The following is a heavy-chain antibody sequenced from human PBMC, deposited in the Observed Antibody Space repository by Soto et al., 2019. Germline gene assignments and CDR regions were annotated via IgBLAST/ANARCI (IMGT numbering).Heavy chain of an antibody. CDR3: ARNMVRGVILSGYYGMDV. CDR1: GGSISSSSYY. J-gene: IGHJ6*02. Sequence: SETLSLTCTVSGGSISSSSYYWGWIRQPPGKGLEWIGSIYYSGSTYYNPSLKSRVTISVDTSKNQFSLKLSSVTAADTAVYYCARNMVRGVILSGYYGMDVWGQGTTVT. CDR2: IYYSGST. V-gene: IGHV4-39*01. D-gene: IGHD3-10*01.